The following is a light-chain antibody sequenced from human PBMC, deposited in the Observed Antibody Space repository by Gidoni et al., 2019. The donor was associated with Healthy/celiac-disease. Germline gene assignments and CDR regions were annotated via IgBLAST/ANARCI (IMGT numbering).Light chain of an antibody. J-gene: IGKJ1*01. Sequence: EIVMTQSPATLSVSPGERATLSCRASQSVSSNLAWYQQNPGQAPRLLIYGASTRATGIPSRFSGSASGSEFTLPSSRLQCEEFAVYYCQQYNNWPPWTFGQGTKVEIK. CDR3: QQYNNWPPWT. CDR2: GAS. V-gene: IGKV3-15*01. CDR1: QSVSSN.